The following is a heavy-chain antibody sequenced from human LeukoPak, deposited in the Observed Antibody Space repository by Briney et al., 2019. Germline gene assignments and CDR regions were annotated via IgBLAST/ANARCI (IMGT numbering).Heavy chain of an antibody. J-gene: IGHJ6*03. D-gene: IGHD1-26*01. CDR2: IYTSGST. CDR1: GGSISSYY. CDR3: ARVVERDYYYYYYMDV. V-gene: IGHV4-4*07. Sequence: PSETLSLTCTVSGGSISSYYWSWIRQPAGKGLEWIGRIYTSGSTNYNPSLKSRVTMSVDTSKNQFSLKLSSVTAADTAVYYCARVVERDYYYYYYMDVWGKGTTVTVPS.